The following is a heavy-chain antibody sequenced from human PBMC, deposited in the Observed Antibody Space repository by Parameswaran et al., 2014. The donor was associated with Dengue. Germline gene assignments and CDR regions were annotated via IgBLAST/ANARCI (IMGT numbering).Heavy chain of an antibody. Sequence: SWVRQAPGQGLEWMGWISAYNGNTNYAQKLQGRVTMTTDTSTSTAYMELRSLRSDDTAVYYCARGRGRQWLADFDYWGQGTLVTVSS. CDR2: ISAYNGNT. D-gene: IGHD6-19*01. CDR3: ARGRGRQWLADFDY. V-gene: IGHV1-18*01. J-gene: IGHJ4*02.